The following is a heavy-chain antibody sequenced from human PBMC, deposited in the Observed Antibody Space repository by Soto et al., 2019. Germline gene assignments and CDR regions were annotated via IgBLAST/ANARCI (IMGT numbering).Heavy chain of an antibody. CDR1: GSTITAYG. Sequence: QVQLVQSGDEVKRPGASVKVSCKATGSTITAYGISWVRQAPGQGLEWMAWISSHNGNTYYAQNLQGRVTMTTDTSTSTAYMELRSLRSDDTAVYYCASSSIAAAGPFDYWGQGALVTVSS. CDR3: ASSSIAAAGPFDY. D-gene: IGHD6-13*01. V-gene: IGHV1-18*01. CDR2: ISSHNGNT. J-gene: IGHJ4*02.